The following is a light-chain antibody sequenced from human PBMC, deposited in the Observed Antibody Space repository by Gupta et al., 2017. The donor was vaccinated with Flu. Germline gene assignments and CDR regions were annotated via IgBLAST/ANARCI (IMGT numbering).Light chain of an antibody. V-gene: IGLV2-14*03. CDR1: SSDVGGYQY. J-gene: IGLJ1*01. CDR3: SSYTSRSTYV. CDR2: DVS. Sequence: QSALTQPASVSGSPGQSITISCTGTSSDVGGYQYVSWYQQHPGKAPKIMIYDVSNRPSGVSNRFSGSKSGNTASLTISGLQAEDEADYYCSSYTSRSTYVFGTGTKVTVL.